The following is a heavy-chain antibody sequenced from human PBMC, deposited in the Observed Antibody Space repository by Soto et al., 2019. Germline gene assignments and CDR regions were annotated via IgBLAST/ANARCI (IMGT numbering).Heavy chain of an antibody. J-gene: IGHJ3*02. Sequence: QVQLQESGPGLVKPSQTLSLTCTVSGGSISSGDYYWSWIRQPPGKGLEWIGYIYYSGSTYYNPSLKSRVTIXVXTXXNQFSLKLSSVTAADTAVYYCARPYSYGDHDAFDIWGQGTMVTVSS. D-gene: IGHD5-18*01. CDR1: GGSISSGDYY. V-gene: IGHV4-30-4*01. CDR2: IYYSGST. CDR3: ARPYSYGDHDAFDI.